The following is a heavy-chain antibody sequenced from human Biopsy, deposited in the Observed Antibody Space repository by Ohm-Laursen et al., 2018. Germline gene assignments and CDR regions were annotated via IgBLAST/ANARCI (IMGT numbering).Heavy chain of an antibody. CDR3: ARGGFFAYSTFDY. V-gene: IGHV3-23*01. CDR2: ITSSGDTT. Sequence: SLRLSCSASGFTFSSYAMSWVRQAPGKGLEWVSAITSSGDTTYYSDSVKGRFTISRDNAKNTLYLQMNSLRAEDTAVYYCARGGFFAYSTFDYWGQGALVTVSS. J-gene: IGHJ4*02. CDR1: GFTFSSYA. D-gene: IGHD4-11*01.